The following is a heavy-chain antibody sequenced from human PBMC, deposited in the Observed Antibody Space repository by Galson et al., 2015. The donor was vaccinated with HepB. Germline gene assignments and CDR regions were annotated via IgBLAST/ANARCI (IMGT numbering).Heavy chain of an antibody. D-gene: IGHD3-22*01. CDR1: GFTFSSYW. Sequence: SLRLSCAASGFTFSSYWMSWVRQAPGKGLEWVANIKQDGSEKYYVDSVKGRFTISRDNAKNSLYLQMNSLRAEDTAVYYCARHPNYYDSSGYYYPLWYFDLWGRGTLVTVSS. V-gene: IGHV3-7*03. J-gene: IGHJ2*01. CDR2: IKQDGSEK. CDR3: ARHPNYYDSSGYYYPLWYFDL.